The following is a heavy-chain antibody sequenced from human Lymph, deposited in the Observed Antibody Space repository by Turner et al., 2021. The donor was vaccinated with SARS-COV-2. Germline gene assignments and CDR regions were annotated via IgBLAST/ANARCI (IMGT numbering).Heavy chain of an antibody. V-gene: IGHV3-30-3*01. D-gene: IGHD5-12*01. Sequence: QVQLVESGGGVVQPGRSLRLYCAASEFTFSSYGMHWVRQAPGKGLEWVAVISYDGSNRHYADSVKGRFTISRDNSKNTLYLQMNSLRAEDTAVYYCARDFPPQDGYNPAGGFDIWGQGTMVTVSS. CDR2: ISYDGSNR. J-gene: IGHJ3*02. CDR3: ARDFPPQDGYNPAGGFDI. CDR1: EFTFSSYG.